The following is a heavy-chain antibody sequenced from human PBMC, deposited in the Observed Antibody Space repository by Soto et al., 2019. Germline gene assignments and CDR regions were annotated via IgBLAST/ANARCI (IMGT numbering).Heavy chain of an antibody. CDR1: GYSLSHPRMG. CDR2: ISPHDEK. CDR3: AWVLYYGMEV. Sequence: QVTLKESGPVLVKPTETLTLTCTVSGYSLSHPRMGVSWIRQPPGKALEWLAHISPHDEKSYSTSLRTRLTISQDTSKSQVVLTMTNMDPVDTATSYCAWVLYYGMEVWCQGTRVTVSS. V-gene: IGHV2-26*01. J-gene: IGHJ6*02.